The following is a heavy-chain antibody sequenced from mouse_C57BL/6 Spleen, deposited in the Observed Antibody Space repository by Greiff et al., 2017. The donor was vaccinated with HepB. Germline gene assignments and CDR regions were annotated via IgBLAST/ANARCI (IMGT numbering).Heavy chain of an antibody. CDR2: IDPSDSYT. Sequence: QVQLQQPGAELVMPGASVKLSCKASGYTFTSYWMHWVKQRPGQGLEWIGEIDPSDSYTNYNQKFKGKSTLTVDKSSSTAYMQLSSLTSEDSAVYDCARRGRDYFDYWGQGTTLTVSS. CDR3: ARRGRDYFDY. J-gene: IGHJ2*01. V-gene: IGHV1-69*01. CDR1: GYTFTSYW.